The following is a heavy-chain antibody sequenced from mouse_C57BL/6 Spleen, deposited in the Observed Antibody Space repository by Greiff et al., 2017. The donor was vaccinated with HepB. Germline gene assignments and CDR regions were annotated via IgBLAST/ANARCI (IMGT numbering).Heavy chain of an antibody. CDR2: ISDGGSYT. CDR1: GFTFSSYA. D-gene: IGHD2-4*01. V-gene: IGHV5-4*03. Sequence: EVMLVESGGGLVKPGGSLKLSCAASGFTFSSYAMSWVRQTPEKRLEWVATISDGGSYTYYPDNVKGRFTISRDNAKNNLYLQMSHLKSEDTAMYYCASLYDYDAYWGQGTLVTVSA. J-gene: IGHJ3*01. CDR3: ASLYDYDAY.